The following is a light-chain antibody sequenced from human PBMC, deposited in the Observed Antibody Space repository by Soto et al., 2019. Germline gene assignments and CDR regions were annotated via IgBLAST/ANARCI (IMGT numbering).Light chain of an antibody. CDR2: AVS. CDR3: ISYTDRQSYL. CDR1: SSDIGSYDH. Sequence: LTQPASVSGSPGQSITISCSGTSSDIGSYDHVAWYQQFPGKSPKLIIYAVSDRPSGVSDRFSGSKSGISASLTISGLQTEDEADYYCISYTDRQSYLFGTGTKVTVL. V-gene: IGLV2-14*03. J-gene: IGLJ1*01.